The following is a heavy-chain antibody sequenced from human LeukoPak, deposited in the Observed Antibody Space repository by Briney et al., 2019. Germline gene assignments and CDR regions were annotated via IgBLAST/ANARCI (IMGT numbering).Heavy chain of an antibody. D-gene: IGHD2-2*01. V-gene: IGHV4-34*01. CDR2: INHSGST. J-gene: IGHJ5*02. CDR3: ARGVCSSTSCYLVQVPSWFDP. Sequence: SETLSLTCAVYGGSFSGYYWSWIRQPPGKGLEWIGEINHSGSTNYNPSLKSRVTISVDTSKNQFSLKLSSVTAADTAVYYCARGVCSSTSCYLVQVPSWFDPWGQGTLVTVSS. CDR1: GGSFSGYY.